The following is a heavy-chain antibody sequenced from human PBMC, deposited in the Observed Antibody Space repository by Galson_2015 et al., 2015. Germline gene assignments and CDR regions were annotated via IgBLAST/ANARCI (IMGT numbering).Heavy chain of an antibody. V-gene: IGHV3-30*18. CDR2: ISYDGSNK. D-gene: IGHD4-23*01. J-gene: IGHJ4*02. Sequence: SLRLSCAASGFTFSSYGMHWVRQAPGKGLEWVAVISYDGSNKYYADSVKGRFTISRDNSKNTLYLQMNSLRAEDTAVYYCAKDQFLVRWYSDYWGQGTLVTVSS. CDR1: GFTFSSYG. CDR3: AKDQFLVRWYSDY.